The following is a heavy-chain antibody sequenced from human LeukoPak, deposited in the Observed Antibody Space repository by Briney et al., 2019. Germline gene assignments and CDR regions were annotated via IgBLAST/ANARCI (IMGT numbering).Heavy chain of an antibody. D-gene: IGHD6-19*01. Sequence: PGGSLRLSCAASGFTFSHYYMSWVRQAPGKGLEYVSAIGRNGDSTYYADSVKGRFTISRDNSKNTLYLQMSSLRPEDTAVYYCVKDREMGSGWAYFQHWGQGTLVTVSS. V-gene: IGHV3-64D*06. CDR1: GFTFSHYY. J-gene: IGHJ1*01. CDR2: IGRNGDST. CDR3: VKDREMGSGWAYFQH.